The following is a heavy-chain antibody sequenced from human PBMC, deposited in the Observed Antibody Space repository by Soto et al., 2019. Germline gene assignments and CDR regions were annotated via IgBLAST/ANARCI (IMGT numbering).Heavy chain of an antibody. D-gene: IGHD3-10*01. CDR2: ISPMFGAA. CDR3: AREVQVHTPAFVY. CDR1: GGTFTTYA. Sequence: QVQLVQSGAEMKKPGSSVKVYCQSSGGTFTTYAMNWVRQAPGQGPEWMGDISPMFGAANYAPKFQGRGTITADVATGTSYMQLSSLASEDTALYFCAREVQVHTPAFVYWGQGTLVTVSS. V-gene: IGHV1-69*19. J-gene: IGHJ4*02.